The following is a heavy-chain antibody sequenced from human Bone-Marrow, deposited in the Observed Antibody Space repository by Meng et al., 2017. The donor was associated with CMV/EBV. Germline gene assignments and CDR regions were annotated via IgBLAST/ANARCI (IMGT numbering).Heavy chain of an antibody. CDR2: IQSGSWRT. J-gene: IGHJ4*02. V-gene: IGHV3-23*03. CDR1: GFTFSSYA. D-gene: IGHD2-8*01. Sequence: GGSLRLSCAASGFTFSSYAMHWVRQAPGKGLEWVSVIQSGSWRTYYADSVKGRFTISRDNSQNTLYLQMNSLRAEDTAIYYCAKDYIVRGGLFDYWGQGTRVTVSS. CDR3: AKDYIVRGGLFDY.